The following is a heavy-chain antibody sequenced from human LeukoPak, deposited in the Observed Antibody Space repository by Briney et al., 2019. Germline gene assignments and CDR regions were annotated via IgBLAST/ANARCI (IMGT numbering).Heavy chain of an antibody. CDR2: ISAYNGNT. CDR1: GYTFTSYG. Sequence: ASVKVSCKASGYTFTSYGISWVRQAPGQGLEWMGWISAYNGNTNYAQKLQGRVTMTTDTSTSTAYMELRSLRSDDTAVYYCARDYDFWSGGRQHYYYYYMDVWGKGTTVTVSS. J-gene: IGHJ6*03. V-gene: IGHV1-18*01. D-gene: IGHD3-3*01. CDR3: ARDYDFWSGGRQHYYYYYMDV.